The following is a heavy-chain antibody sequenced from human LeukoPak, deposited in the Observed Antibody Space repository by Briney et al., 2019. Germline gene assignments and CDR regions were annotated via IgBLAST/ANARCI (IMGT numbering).Heavy chain of an antibody. D-gene: IGHD5-24*01. CDR3: ARGRDRSKAGDH. Sequence: SETLSLTCAVYGGSCSDYYCSWIRQPPGKGLEWIGEIHPYGTFYYNSSLRSRLTISIDTSKTQFSLRLTSVTAADAAFYYCARGRDRSKAGDHWGQGTLVTVSS. CDR1: GGSCSDYY. V-gene: IGHV4-34*01. CDR2: IHPYGTF. J-gene: IGHJ4*02.